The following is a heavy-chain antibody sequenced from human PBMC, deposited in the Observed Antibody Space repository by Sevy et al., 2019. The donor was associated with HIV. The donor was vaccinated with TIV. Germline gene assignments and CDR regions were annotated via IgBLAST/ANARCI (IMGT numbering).Heavy chain of an antibody. Sequence: ASVKVSCKASGYTXTSYAMHWVRQAPGQRLEWMGWINAGNGNTKYSQKFQGRVTITRDTSASTAYMELSSLRSEDTAVYYCARAAGFYGSGTDFDXXGQGTLVTVSS. D-gene: IGHD3-10*01. CDR2: INAGNGNT. V-gene: IGHV1-3*01. J-gene: IGHJ4*02. CDR3: ARAAGFYGSGTDFDX. CDR1: GYTXTSYA.